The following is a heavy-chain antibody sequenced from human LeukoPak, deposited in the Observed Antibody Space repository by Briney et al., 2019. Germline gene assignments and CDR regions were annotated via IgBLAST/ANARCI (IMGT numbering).Heavy chain of an antibody. CDR2: IVVGSGNT. V-gene: IGHV1-58*01. D-gene: IGHD2-8*02. Sequence: SVKVSCKASGFTFTTSAVQWVRRARGQRLEWIGRIVVGSGNTDHAQKFQGRLTITRDISTSTAYMELSSLTSDDTAVYYCAAVPNANAWYWDDAFDIWGQGTMVTVSS. CDR3: AAVPNANAWYWDDAFDI. CDR1: GFTFTTSA. J-gene: IGHJ3*02.